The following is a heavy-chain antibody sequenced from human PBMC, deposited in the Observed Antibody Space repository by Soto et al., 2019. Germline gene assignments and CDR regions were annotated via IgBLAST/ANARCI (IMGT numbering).Heavy chain of an antibody. D-gene: IGHD3-16*01. CDR3: AREGRKAGGFDY. Sequence: QVQLQESGPGLVKPSQTLSLTCTVSGGSISSGDYYWSWIRQPPGKGLAWIGYIDYSGSTYYNPSLKRRVTISVDTSKNQFSLKLSSVTAADTAVYYCAREGRKAGGFDYWGQGTLVTVSS. CDR1: GGSISSGDYY. V-gene: IGHV4-30-4*01. CDR2: IDYSGST. J-gene: IGHJ4*02.